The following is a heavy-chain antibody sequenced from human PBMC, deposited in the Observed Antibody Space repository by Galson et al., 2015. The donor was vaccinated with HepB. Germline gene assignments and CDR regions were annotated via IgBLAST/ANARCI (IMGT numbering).Heavy chain of an antibody. CDR2: IYYSGST. J-gene: IGHJ4*02. D-gene: IGHD3-22*01. V-gene: IGHV4-39*01. CDR3: ARHLYYYDSSGHFDY. Sequence: PPGKGLEWIGSIYYSGSTYYNPSLKSRVTISVDTSKNQFSLKLSSVTAADTAVYYCARHLYYYDSSGHFDYWGQGTLVTVSS.